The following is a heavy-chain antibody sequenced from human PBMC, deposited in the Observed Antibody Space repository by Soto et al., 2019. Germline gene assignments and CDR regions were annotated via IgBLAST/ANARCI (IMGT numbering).Heavy chain of an antibody. D-gene: IGHD2-15*01. CDR1: GFTFSNYW. J-gene: IGHJ6*03. CDR3: ARGDCVGGSCYSLAGSFYYYMDV. Sequence: EVKLVESGGGLVQPGGSLRLSCAASGFTFSNYWMYWVRQAPGQGLVWVSRINSDGSVSRYADSVKGRLTISRDNVKNPLYLQMNGLRGEETAVYYCARGDCVGGSCYSLAGSFYYYMDVWGKGTTVTVFS. V-gene: IGHV3-74*01. CDR2: INSDGSVS.